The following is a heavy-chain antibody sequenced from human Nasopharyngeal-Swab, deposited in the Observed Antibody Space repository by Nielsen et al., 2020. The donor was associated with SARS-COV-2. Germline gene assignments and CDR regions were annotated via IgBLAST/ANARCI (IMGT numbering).Heavy chain of an antibody. Sequence: WVRQAPLQVLEWMGWIRASNGNTDYAQKLQDKVTMTTDTSTSTAYMELRSLRSDDTAVYYCARGSLTGYTRYYYYGLDVWGPRTTVTASS. V-gene: IGHV1-18*01. D-gene: IGHD3-9*01. CDR2: IRASNGNT. CDR3: ARGSLTGYTRYYYYGLDV. J-gene: IGHJ6*02.